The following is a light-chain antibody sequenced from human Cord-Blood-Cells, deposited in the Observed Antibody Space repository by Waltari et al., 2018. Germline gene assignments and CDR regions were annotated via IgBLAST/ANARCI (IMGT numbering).Light chain of an antibody. CDR1: QSISSW. J-gene: IGKJ2*01. CDR3: QQYKSYSYT. Sequence: DIEITQSPFTLSAPVGDRVTTPCRASQSISSWLAWYQQKPGKAPKPLIYDASSWESGVASRFSGSGSWTEFTLTISRLQPDDFATYYCQQYKSYSYTFGQGTKLEIK. V-gene: IGKV1-5*01. CDR2: DAS.